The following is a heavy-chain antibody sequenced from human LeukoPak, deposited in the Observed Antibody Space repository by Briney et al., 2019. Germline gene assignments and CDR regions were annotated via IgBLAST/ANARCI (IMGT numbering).Heavy chain of an antibody. CDR3: ATGPHYYYYMDV. J-gene: IGHJ6*03. V-gene: IGHV1-24*01. CDR2: FDPEDGET. Sequence: ASVKVSCKVSGHTLTELSMHWVRQAPGKGLEWMGGFDPEDGETIYAQKFQGRVTMTEDTSTDTAYMELSSLRSEDTAVYYCATGPHYYYYMDVWGKGTTVTISS. CDR1: GHTLTELS.